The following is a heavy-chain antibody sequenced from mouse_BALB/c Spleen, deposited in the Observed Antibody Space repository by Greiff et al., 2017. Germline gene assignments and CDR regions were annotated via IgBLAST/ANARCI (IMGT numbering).Heavy chain of an antibody. J-gene: IGHJ2*01. CDR1: GFTFSSYA. D-gene: IGHD1-1*01. V-gene: IGHV5-6-5*01. Sequence: EVQLQESGGGLVKPGGSLKLSCAASGFTFSSYAMSWVRQTPEKRLEWVASISSGGSTYYPDSVKGRFTISRDNARNILYLQMSSLRSEDTAMYYCARGEGSSFPFDYWGQGTTLTVSS. CDR3: ARGEGSSFPFDY. CDR2: ISSGGST.